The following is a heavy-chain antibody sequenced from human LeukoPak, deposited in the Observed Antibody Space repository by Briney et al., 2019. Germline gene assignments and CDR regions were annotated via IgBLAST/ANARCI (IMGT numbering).Heavy chain of an antibody. Sequence: GGSLRLSCAASGFTFSSYAMSWVRQAPGKGLEWVSAISGSGGSTYYADSVKGRFTISRDNSKNTLYLQMNSLRAEDTAVYYCAKHPALIGHTITIFGVASYYFDYWGQGTLVTVSS. J-gene: IGHJ4*02. CDR2: ISGSGGST. CDR3: AKHPALIGHTITIFGVASYYFDY. D-gene: IGHD3-3*01. CDR1: GFTFSSYA. V-gene: IGHV3-23*01.